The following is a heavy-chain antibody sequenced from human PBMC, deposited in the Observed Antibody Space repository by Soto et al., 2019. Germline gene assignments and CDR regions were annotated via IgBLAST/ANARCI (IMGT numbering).Heavy chain of an antibody. J-gene: IGHJ4*02. V-gene: IGHV4-4*02. D-gene: IGHD5-18*01. CDR1: GDSINGNY. CDR3: ARNRGYSQGD. Sequence: PSETLSLTCTVSGDSINGNYWSWVRQPPGKGSEWIGEIYDSGTTYYNPSLNSRATISLDKSKNQFSLNLNSVTAADTAVYYCARNRGYSQGDWGPGTLVTVSS. CDR2: IYDSGTT.